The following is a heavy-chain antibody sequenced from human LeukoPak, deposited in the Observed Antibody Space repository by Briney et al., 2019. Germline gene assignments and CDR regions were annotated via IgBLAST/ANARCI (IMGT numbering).Heavy chain of an antibody. CDR3: ARWRYCSSTSCSNTYYYYGMDV. D-gene: IGHD2-2*01. CDR2: IIPIFGTA. J-gene: IGHJ6*02. Sequence: SVKVSSKASGGTFSSYAISWVRQAPGQGLEWMGGIIPIFGTANYAQKFQGRVTITADESTSTAYMELSSLRSEDTAVYYCARWRYCSSTSCSNTYYYYGMDVWGQGTTVTVSS. CDR1: GGTFSSYA. V-gene: IGHV1-69*13.